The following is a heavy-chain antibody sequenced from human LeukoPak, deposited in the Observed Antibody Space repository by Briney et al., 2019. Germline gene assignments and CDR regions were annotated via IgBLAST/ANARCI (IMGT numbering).Heavy chain of an antibody. Sequence: PSETLSPTCTVSGGSINSSSYYWSWIRQPPGKGLEWIGEINHSGSTNYNPSLKSRVTISVDTSKNQFSLKLSSVTAEDTAVYYCARVGQQLAPIDYWGQGTLVTVSS. CDR1: GGSINSSSYY. CDR3: ARVGQQLAPIDY. V-gene: IGHV4-39*07. J-gene: IGHJ4*02. D-gene: IGHD6-13*01. CDR2: INHSGST.